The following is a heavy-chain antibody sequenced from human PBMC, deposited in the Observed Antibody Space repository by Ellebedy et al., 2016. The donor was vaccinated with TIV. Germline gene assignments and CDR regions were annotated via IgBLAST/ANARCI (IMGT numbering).Heavy chain of an antibody. D-gene: IGHD3-9*01. CDR1: GYTFTDYY. Sequence: AASVKVSCKASGYTFTDYYMHWVRQAPGQGLEWMGWINPNSGATTYAQIFQGRVTMTRDTSINTAYMGLSRLTSDDTAIYYCERVTYDIFPTHPESVGWFDPWGQGTLVTVSS. V-gene: IGHV1-2*02. CDR3: ERVTYDIFPTHPESVGWFDP. CDR2: INPNSGAT. J-gene: IGHJ5*02.